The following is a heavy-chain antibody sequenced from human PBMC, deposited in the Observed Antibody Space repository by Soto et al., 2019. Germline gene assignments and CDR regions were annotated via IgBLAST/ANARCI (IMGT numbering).Heavy chain of an antibody. CDR1: GGSISSSSYY. J-gene: IGHJ5*02. CDR3: ARRGWAFTIFGVVNWFDP. D-gene: IGHD3-3*01. V-gene: IGHV4-39*01. CDR2: IYYSGST. Sequence: QLQLQESGPGLVKPSETLSLTCTVSGGSISSSSYYWGWIRQPPGKGLEWIGSIYYSGSTYYNPSLKSRVTISVDTSKHQFSLKLSSVTAADTAVYYCARRGWAFTIFGVVNWFDPWGQGTLVTVSS.